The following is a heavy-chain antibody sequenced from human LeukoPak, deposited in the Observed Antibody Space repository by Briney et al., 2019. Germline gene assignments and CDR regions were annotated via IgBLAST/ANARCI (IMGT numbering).Heavy chain of an antibody. CDR1: GGSISSSSYY. J-gene: IGHJ4*02. CDR3: ATHYYYDSSGSFDY. CDR2: IYYSGST. D-gene: IGHD3-22*01. Sequence: PSETLSLTCTVSGGSISSSSYYWGWIRQPPGKGLEWIGGIYYSGSTYYNPSLKSRVTISVDTSKNQFSLKLSSVTAADTAVYYCATHYYYDSSGSFDYWGQGTLVTVSS. V-gene: IGHV4-39*01.